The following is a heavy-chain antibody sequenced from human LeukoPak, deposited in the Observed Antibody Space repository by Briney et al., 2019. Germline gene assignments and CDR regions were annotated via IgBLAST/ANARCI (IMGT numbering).Heavy chain of an antibody. CDR1: GFTFSSYW. J-gene: IGHJ4*02. V-gene: IGHV3-7*01. Sequence: GGSLRLSCAASGFTFSSYWMSWVRQAPGKGLEWVANIKQDGSEKYYVDSVKGRFTISRDNAKNSLYLQMNSLRAEDTAVYYCARVSSDPTPYFDYWGQGTLVTVSS. CDR3: ARVSSDPTPYFDY. CDR2: IKQDGSEK.